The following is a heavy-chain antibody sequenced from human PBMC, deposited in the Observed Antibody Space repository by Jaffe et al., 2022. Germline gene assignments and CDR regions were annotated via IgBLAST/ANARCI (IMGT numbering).Heavy chain of an antibody. V-gene: IGHV3-66*02. CDR2: IYSGGST. Sequence: EVQLVESGGGLVQPGGSLRLSCAASGFTVSSNYMSWVRQAPGKGLEWVSVIYSGGSTYYADSVKGRFTISRDNSKNTLYLQMNSLRAEDTAVYYCARDSQHYYDSSLGAFDIWGQGTMVTVSS. J-gene: IGHJ3*02. CDR1: GFTVSSNY. CDR3: ARDSQHYYDSSLGAFDI. D-gene: IGHD3-22*01.